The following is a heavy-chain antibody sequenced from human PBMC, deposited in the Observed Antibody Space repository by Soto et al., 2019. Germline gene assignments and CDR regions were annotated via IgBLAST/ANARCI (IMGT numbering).Heavy chain of an antibody. CDR1: GHSLSSGGYY. D-gene: IGHD6-19*01. CDR3: ARDWGSSGWPN. J-gene: IGHJ4*02. V-gene: IGHV4-31*03. CDR2: IYFTATT. Sequence: SETLSLTCTVSGHSLSSGGYYWRWIRQHPGKGLEWVGYIYFTATTLYNPSLKSRLAISVDTSKNQFSLKLTSVTAADTAVYYCARDWGSSGWPNWGQGVLVTVSS.